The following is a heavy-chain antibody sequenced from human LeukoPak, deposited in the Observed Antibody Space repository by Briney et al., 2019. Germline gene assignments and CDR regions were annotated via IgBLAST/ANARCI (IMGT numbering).Heavy chain of an antibody. CDR2: INPNSGGT. J-gene: IGHJ3*02. CDR3: ARGVVAGTHDAFDI. CDR1: GYTFTGYY. V-gene: IGHV1-2*02. Sequence: GASVKVSCKASGYTFTGYYMHWVRQAPGQGLEWMGWINPNSGGTNYAQKFQGRVTMTRDTSIRTAYMELSRLRSDDTAVYYCARGVVAGTHDAFDIWGQGTMVTVSS. D-gene: IGHD6-19*01.